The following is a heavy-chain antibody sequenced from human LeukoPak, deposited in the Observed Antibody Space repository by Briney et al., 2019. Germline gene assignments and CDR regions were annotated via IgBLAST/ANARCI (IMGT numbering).Heavy chain of an antibody. D-gene: IGHD5-24*01. V-gene: IGHV4-59*01. CDR1: DDSNTVSY. J-gene: IGHJ4*02. Sequence: PSETLSLTCTVYDDSNTVSYWSWIRQPPGKGLEWVGFIYYTRSTNYNPSLKSRVTMSLDTSKKQFSLNLISVTAGDTAVYYCATGRDAYKTGYWGQGILVTVSS. CDR2: IYYTRST. CDR3: ATGRDAYKTGY.